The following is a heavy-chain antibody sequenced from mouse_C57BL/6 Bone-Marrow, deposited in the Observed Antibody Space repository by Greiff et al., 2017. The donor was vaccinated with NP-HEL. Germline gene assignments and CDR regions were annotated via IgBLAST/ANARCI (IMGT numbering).Heavy chain of an antibody. J-gene: IGHJ1*03. CDR1: GYTFTSYW. D-gene: IGHD1-1*01. Sequence: QVQLQQPGAELVRPGTSVKLSCKASGYTFTSYWMHWVKQRPGQGLEWIGVIDPSDSYTNYNQKFKGKATLTVDTSSSTAYMQLSSLTSEDSAVYYCARKSSDWYFGVWGTGTTVTVSS. V-gene: IGHV1-59*01. CDR3: ARKSSDWYFGV. CDR2: IDPSDSYT.